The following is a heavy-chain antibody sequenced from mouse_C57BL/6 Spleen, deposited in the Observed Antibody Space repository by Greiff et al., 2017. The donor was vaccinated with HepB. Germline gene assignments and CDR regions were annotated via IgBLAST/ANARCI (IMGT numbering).Heavy chain of an antibody. CDR1: GYTFTSYW. CDR3: AIPITTVVATGAMDY. D-gene: IGHD1-1*01. Sequence: QVQLQQPEAELVKPGASVKVSCKASGYTFTSYWMHWVKQRPGQGLEWIGRIHPSDSDTNYNQKFKGKATLTVDKSSSTAYMQLSSLTSEDSAVYYCAIPITTVVATGAMDYWGQGTSVTVSS. J-gene: IGHJ4*01. V-gene: IGHV1-74*01. CDR2: IHPSDSDT.